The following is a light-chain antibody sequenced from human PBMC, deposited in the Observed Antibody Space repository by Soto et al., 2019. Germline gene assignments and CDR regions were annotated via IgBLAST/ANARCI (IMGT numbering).Light chain of an antibody. CDR2: DAS. V-gene: IGKV1-33*01. Sequence: DIPMTQSPSSLSASVGDRVTITCQASQDISNYLNWYQQKPGKAPKLLIYDASNLETGVTSRFSGSGSGTDFTFTISSLQPEDIATYYCQQYDNLPRLTFGGGTKVEIK. CDR1: QDISNY. CDR3: QQYDNLPRLT. J-gene: IGKJ4*01.